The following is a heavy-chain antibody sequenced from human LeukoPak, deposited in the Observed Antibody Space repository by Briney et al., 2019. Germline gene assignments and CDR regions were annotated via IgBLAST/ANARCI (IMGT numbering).Heavy chain of an antibody. J-gene: IGHJ5*02. Sequence: KPSETLSLTCTVSGGSISSYYWSWIRQPAGKGLEWIGRIYTSGSTNYNPSLKSRVTMSVDTSKNQFSLKLSSVTAADTAVYYCAREYYGSGSTKGPGNWFDPWGQGTLVTVSS. CDR2: IYTSGST. CDR1: GGSISSYY. CDR3: AREYYGSGSTKGPGNWFDP. V-gene: IGHV4-4*07. D-gene: IGHD3-10*01.